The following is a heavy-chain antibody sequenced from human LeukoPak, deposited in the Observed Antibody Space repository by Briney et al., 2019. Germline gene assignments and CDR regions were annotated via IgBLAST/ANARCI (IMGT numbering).Heavy chain of an antibody. D-gene: IGHD3-10*01. J-gene: IGHJ5*02. CDR2: IYYSGST. V-gene: IGHV4-39*07. CDR3: AREFMVRGVIPA. CDR1: VGSISSSSYY. Sequence: ASETLSLTCTVSVGSISSSSYYWGWVRQPPGRGLEWNGCIYYSGSTYYNPSLKSRVTISVDTSKNQFSLKLSSVTAADTAVYYCAREFMVRGVIPAWGQGTLVTVSS.